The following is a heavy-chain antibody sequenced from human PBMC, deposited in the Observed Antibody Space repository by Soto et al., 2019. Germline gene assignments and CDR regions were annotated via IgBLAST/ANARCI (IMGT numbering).Heavy chain of an antibody. D-gene: IGHD3-10*01. V-gene: IGHV4-59*08. Sequence: PSETLSLTCTVSGGSISSYYWSWMRHSPGKGLEWIGYIYYSGSTNYNPSLKSRVSISVDTSKNQFSLKLSSVTAADTAMYYCARQGRGSSLTADYWGQGTLVTVAS. CDR2: IYYSGST. CDR3: ARQGRGSSLTADY. CDR1: GGSISSYY. J-gene: IGHJ4*02.